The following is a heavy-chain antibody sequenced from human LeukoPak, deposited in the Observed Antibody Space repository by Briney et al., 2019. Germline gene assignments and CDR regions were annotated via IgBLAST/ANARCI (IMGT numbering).Heavy chain of an antibody. D-gene: IGHD3/OR15-3a*01. V-gene: IGHV3-74*01. Sequence: PGGSLRLSCAASGFTFRNYWMHWIRHVPGKGLLCVSRISGDGNSATYADSVKGRFTISRDNAKNTLYLQMNSLRAADTAVYYCTRWTDWYFDLWGRGTLVTVSS. J-gene: IGHJ2*01. CDR1: GFTFRNYW. CDR2: ISGDGNSA. CDR3: TRWTDWYFDL.